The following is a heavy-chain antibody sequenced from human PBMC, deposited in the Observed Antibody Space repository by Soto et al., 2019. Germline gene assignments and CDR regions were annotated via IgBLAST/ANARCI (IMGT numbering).Heavy chain of an antibody. D-gene: IGHD3-10*01. Sequence: EVQLVESGGGLVQPGGSLRVSCVVSGFTLSDYYMDWVRQAPGKGLEWIGRTRSKAKRYTTEYAASVEGRFTISRDDSRSSLFLQMNSLETDDTAVYYCARGGKEHRTHYFIDYWGQGTLVTVSS. J-gene: IGHJ4*02. CDR1: GFTLSDYY. V-gene: IGHV3-72*01. CDR2: TRSKAKRYTT. CDR3: ARGGKEHRTHYFIDY.